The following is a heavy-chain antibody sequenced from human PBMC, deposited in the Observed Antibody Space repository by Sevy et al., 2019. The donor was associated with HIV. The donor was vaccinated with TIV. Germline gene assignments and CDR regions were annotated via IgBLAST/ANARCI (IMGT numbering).Heavy chain of an antibody. CDR3: AKDKGGLRPSYGMDV. J-gene: IGHJ6*02. D-gene: IGHD2-15*01. V-gene: IGHV3-23*01. Sequence: GGSLRLSCAASGLTFSSYAMAWVRQAPGTGLEWISAISGGGDRTYYEESVMGRFTISRDNSKNMVYLQMNSLTAEDTAVYYCAKDKGGLRPSYGMDVWGQRTTVTVSS. CDR2: ISGGGDRT. CDR1: GLTFSSYA.